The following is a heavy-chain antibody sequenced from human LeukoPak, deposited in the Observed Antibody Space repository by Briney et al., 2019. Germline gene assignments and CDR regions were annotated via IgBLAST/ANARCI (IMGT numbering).Heavy chain of an antibody. CDR2: ISYDGSKK. D-gene: IGHD5-24*01. CDR3: ARGTERWLQLGDFDY. Sequence: GGALRLSCAASGFTFSSYAMHWVRQAPGKGLDWWAVISYDGSKKYYSGSVKGRFTISRDNSTNPLYLQMNSLRAEDTAVYYCARGTERWLQLGDFDYWGQGTLVTVSS. V-gene: IGHV3-30-3*01. CDR1: GFTFSSYA. J-gene: IGHJ4*02.